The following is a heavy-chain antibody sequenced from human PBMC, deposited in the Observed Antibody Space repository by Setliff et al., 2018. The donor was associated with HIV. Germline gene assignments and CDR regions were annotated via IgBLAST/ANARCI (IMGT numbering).Heavy chain of an antibody. CDR1: GYTFTSHG. Sequence: GASVKVSCKASGYTFTSHGINWVRQAPGQGLEWMGWISAYNGNTKYAQKLQGRVTLTTDTSTTTAYMELTSLRSDDTAVYYCARDRRVAMADGTDFWGQGTQGTAPQ. V-gene: IGHV1-18*01. D-gene: IGHD6-19*01. J-gene: IGHJ4*02. CDR2: ISAYNGNT. CDR3: ARDRRVAMADGTDF.